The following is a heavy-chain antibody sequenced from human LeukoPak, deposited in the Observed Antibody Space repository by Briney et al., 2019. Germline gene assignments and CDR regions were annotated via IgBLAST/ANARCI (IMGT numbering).Heavy chain of an antibody. V-gene: IGHV4-34*01. CDR2: INHSGST. CDR3: ARGGDIVVVVADVGDAFDI. D-gene: IGHD2-15*01. J-gene: IGHJ3*02. Sequence: PSETLSLTCAVYGGSFSGYYWSWIRQPPGKGLEWIGEINHSGSTNYNPSLKSRVTISVDTSKNQFSLKLSSVTAADTAVYYCARGGDIVVVVADVGDAFDIWGQGTMVTVSS. CDR1: GGSFSGYY.